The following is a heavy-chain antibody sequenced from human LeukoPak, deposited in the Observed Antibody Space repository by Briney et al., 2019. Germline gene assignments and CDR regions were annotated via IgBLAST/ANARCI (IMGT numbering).Heavy chain of an antibody. V-gene: IGHV3-30-3*01. CDR1: GFTFSNYA. J-gene: IGHJ4*02. CDR3: ARDTAYYDSSGYYQFDY. D-gene: IGHD3-22*01. Sequence: PGGSLRLSCAASGFTFSNYAMHWVRQAPGKGLEWVSVITYDGSNKYYADSVKGRVSISRDNSKNTLYLQMNSLRAEDTAVYYCARDTAYYDSSGYYQFDYWGQGTLVTVSS. CDR2: ITYDGSNK.